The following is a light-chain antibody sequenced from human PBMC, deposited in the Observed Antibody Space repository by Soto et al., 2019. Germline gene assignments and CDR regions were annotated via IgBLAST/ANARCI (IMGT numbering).Light chain of an antibody. V-gene: IGKV3-20*01. Sequence: ELVLTQSPGTLPLSPGERATLSCRASQTVSSNSLAWYQQKAGQSPRVLIFDVSTRATGIPDRFSGSGSGTDFTLTISRLEPEDFAEDYSQLYGFSPTMFGPGNRVEIK. J-gene: IGKJ1*01. CDR1: QTVSSNS. CDR3: QLYGFSPTM. CDR2: DVS.